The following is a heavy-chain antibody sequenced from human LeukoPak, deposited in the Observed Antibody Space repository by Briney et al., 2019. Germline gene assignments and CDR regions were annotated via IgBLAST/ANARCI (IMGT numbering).Heavy chain of an antibody. V-gene: IGHV3-74*01. CDR1: GFTFSSYA. CDR3: ARGSSVVALD. Sequence: GRSLRLSCAASGFTFSSYAMHWVRQVPGKGLVWVSRITSEGSSTSYADSVKGRFTISRDNAKNTLYLQMNSLRAEDTAVYYCARGSSVVALDWGQGTLVTVSS. CDR2: ITSEGSST. J-gene: IGHJ4*02. D-gene: IGHD2-15*01.